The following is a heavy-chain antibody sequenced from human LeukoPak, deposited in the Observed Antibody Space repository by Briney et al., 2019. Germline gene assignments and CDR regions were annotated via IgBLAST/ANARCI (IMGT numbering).Heavy chain of an antibody. V-gene: IGHV4-31*03. CDR1: GGSISSGGYY. Sequence: SQTLSLTCTVSGGSISSGGYYWSWIRQHPGKGLEWIGYIYYSGSTYYNPSLKSRVTISVDTSKNQFPLKLSSVTAADTAVYYCARDAMVRGVQGYSFDYWGQGTLVTVSS. CDR3: ARDAMVRGVQGYSFDY. J-gene: IGHJ4*02. CDR2: IYYSGST. D-gene: IGHD3-10*01.